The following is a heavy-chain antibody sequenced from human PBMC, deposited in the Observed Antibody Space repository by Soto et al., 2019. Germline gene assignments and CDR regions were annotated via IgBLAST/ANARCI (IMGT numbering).Heavy chain of an antibody. J-gene: IGHJ6*02. D-gene: IGHD6-19*01. Sequence: PGRSLRLSCAASGFTFSSYAMHWVRQAPGKGLEWVAVISYDGSNKYYADSVKGRFTISRDNSKNTLYLQMNSLRAEDTAVYYCARAAYSSGWYPSHYYYGMDVWGQGTTVTVSS. CDR2: ISYDGSNK. V-gene: IGHV3-30-3*01. CDR3: ARAAYSSGWYPSHYYYGMDV. CDR1: GFTFSSYA.